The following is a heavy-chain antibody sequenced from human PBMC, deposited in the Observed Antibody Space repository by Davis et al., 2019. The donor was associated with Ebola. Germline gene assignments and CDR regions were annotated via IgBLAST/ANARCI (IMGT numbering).Heavy chain of an antibody. D-gene: IGHD3-10*01. CDR3: ATLWFGELLGMDV. V-gene: IGHV1-69*02. CDR1: GGTFSSYT. J-gene: IGHJ6*04. Sequence: AASVKVSCKASGGTFSSYTISWVRQAPGQGLEWMGRIIPILGIANYAQKFQGRVTMTRDTSISTAYMELSRLRSDDTAVYYCATLWFGELLGMDVWGKGTTVTVSS. CDR2: IIPILGIA.